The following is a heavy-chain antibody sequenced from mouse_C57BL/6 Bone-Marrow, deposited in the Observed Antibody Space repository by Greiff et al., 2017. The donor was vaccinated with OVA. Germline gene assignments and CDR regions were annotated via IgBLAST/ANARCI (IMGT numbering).Heavy chain of an antibody. V-gene: IGHV5-9-1*02. J-gene: IGHJ2*01. CDR2: ISSGGDYI. Sequence: EVQGVESGEGLVKPGGSLKLSCAASGFTFSSYAMSWVRQTPEKRLEWVAYISSGGDYIYYADTVKGRFTISRDNARNTLYLQMSSLKSEDTAMYYCTRDREDGYYVLYFDYWGQGTTLTVSS. CDR3: TRDREDGYYVLYFDY. D-gene: IGHD2-3*01. CDR1: GFTFSSYA.